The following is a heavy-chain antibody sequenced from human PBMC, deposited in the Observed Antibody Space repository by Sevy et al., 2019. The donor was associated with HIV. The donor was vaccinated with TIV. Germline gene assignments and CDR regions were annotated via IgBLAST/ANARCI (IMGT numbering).Heavy chain of an antibody. CDR2: LIGGGSRT. J-gene: IGHJ6*02. V-gene: IGHV3-23*01. CDR1: GFSFSNYA. Sequence: GGSLRLSCAASGFSFSNYAVSWVRQAPGKGLEWVSTLIGGGSRTYYADSVTGRFTISRDNSRNTLYLQMNSLRAEDTAVYFCAKSKVASVYHHYGLDVWGQGTAVTVSS. CDR3: AKSKVASVYHHYGLDV.